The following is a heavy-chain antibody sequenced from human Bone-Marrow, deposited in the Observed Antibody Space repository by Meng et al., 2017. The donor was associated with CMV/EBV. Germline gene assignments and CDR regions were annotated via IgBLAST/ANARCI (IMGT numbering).Heavy chain of an antibody. D-gene: IGHD2-2*01. CDR1: GGSVSSGSYY. Sequence: CTVSGGSVSSGSYYWSWIRQPPGKGLEWIGYIYYSGSTNYSPSLKSRVTISVDTSKNQFSLKLSSVTAADTAVYYCARGDDIVVVLDYWGQGTLVTVSS. CDR3: ARGDDIVVVLDY. V-gene: IGHV4-61*01. J-gene: IGHJ4*02. CDR2: IYYSGST.